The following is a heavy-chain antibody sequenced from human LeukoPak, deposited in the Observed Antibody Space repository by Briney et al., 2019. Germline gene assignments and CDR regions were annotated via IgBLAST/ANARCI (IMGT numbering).Heavy chain of an antibody. CDR2: ISYDGSNK. J-gene: IGHJ4*02. Sequence: GGSLRLSCAASGFTFSNAWMSWVRQAPGKGLEWVAVISYDGSNKYYADSVKGRFTISRDNSKNTLYLQMNSLRAEDTAVYYCAKSEGHTEPYWGQGTLVTVSS. V-gene: IGHV3-30*18. D-gene: IGHD1-14*01. CDR1: GFTFSNAW. CDR3: AKSEGHTEPY.